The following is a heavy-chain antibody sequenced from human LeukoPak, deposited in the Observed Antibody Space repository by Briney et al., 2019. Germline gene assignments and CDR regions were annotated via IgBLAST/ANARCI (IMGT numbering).Heavy chain of an antibody. D-gene: IGHD1-26*01. CDR3: ARVESGSPAEYFQH. J-gene: IGHJ1*01. V-gene: IGHV3-48*01. CDR2: ISSSSSTI. Sequence: GGSLRLSCAASGFTFSSYSMDWVRQAPGKGLEWVSYISSSSSTIYYADSVKGRFTISRDNAKNSLYLQMNSLRAEDTAVYYCARVESGSPAEYFQHWGQGTLVTVSS. CDR1: GFTFSSYS.